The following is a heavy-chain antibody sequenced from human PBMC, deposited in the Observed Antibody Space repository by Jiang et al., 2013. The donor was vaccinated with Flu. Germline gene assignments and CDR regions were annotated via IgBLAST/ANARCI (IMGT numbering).Heavy chain of an antibody. V-gene: IGHV1-69*01. D-gene: IGHD3-22*01. CDR1: GGTFSSYA. CDR2: IIPIFGTA. CDR3: ARRLHYYDSSGQTVIRNAFDI. Sequence: GAEVKKPGSSVKVSCKASGGTFSSYAISWVRQAPGQGLEWMGGIIPIFGTANYAQKFQGRVTITADESTSTAYMELSSLRSEDTAVYYCARRLHYYDSSGQTVIRNAFDIWAKGQWSPSLQ. J-gene: IGHJ3*02.